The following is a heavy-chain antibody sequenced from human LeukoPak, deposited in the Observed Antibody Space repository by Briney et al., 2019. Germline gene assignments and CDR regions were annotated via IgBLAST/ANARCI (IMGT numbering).Heavy chain of an antibody. V-gene: IGHV4-59*01. CDR2: IYYSGST. CDR1: GGSISSYY. J-gene: IGHJ3*02. CDR3: ARDPGYSSSWSGDDAFDI. D-gene: IGHD6-13*01. Sequence: SETLSLTCTVSGGSISSYYWSWIRQPPGEGLEWIGYIYYSGSTNYNPSLKSRVTISVDTSKNQFSLKLSSVTAADTAVYYCARDPGYSSSWSGDDAFDIWGQGTMVTVSS.